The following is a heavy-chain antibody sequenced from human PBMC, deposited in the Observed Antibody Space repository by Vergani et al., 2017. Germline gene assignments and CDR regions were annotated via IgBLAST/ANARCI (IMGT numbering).Heavy chain of an antibody. CDR1: GYTFTSYG. Sequence: QVQLVQSGAEVKKPGASVKVSCKASGYTFTSYGISWVRQAPGQGLEWMGWISAYNGNTNYAQKLQGRVTMTTDTSTSTAYMELSSLRSEDTAVYYCARLRPLSSGPLTDYYYGMDVWGQGTTVTVSS. CDR2: ISAYNGNT. CDR3: ARLRPLSSGPLTDYYYGMDV. D-gene: IGHD3-22*01. V-gene: IGHV1-18*01. J-gene: IGHJ6*02.